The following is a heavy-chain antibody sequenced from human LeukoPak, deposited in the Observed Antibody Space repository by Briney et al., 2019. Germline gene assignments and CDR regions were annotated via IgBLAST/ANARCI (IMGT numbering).Heavy chain of an antibody. V-gene: IGHV3-72*01. Sequence: PGGSLRLSCAASGFTFSDHDMDWVRQAPGKGLEWVGCTRNKANSYTTEYSASVKCRFTISRDDSKSSLYLQMNSLKTEDPAVYYCARSGIAVAGHPYYYYYGMDVWGKGTTVTVSS. CDR3: ARSGIAVAGHPYYYYYGMDV. D-gene: IGHD6-19*01. CDR2: TRNKANSYTT. J-gene: IGHJ6*04. CDR1: GFTFSDHD.